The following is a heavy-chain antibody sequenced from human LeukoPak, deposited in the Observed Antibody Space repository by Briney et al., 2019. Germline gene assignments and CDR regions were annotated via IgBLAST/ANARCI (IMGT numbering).Heavy chain of an antibody. J-gene: IGHJ4*02. CDR3: ARRGYSGYDYGGRFYYFDY. V-gene: IGHV4-59*01. CDR1: GVSISSYY. Sequence: SETLSLTCTVSGVSISSYYWSWIRQPPGKGLEWIGYIYYSGSTNYNPSLKSRVTISVDTSKNQFSLKLSSVTAADTAVYYCARRGYSGYDYGGRFYYFDYWGQGTLVTVSS. D-gene: IGHD5-12*01. CDR2: IYYSGST.